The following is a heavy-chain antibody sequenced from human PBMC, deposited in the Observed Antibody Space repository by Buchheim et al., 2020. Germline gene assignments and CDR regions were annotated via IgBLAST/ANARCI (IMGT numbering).Heavy chain of an antibody. CDR2: IYHSGST. J-gene: IGHJ5*02. V-gene: IGHV4-30-2*01. D-gene: IGHD5-12*01. CDR3: ARSGGYEPNWFDP. Sequence: QVQLQQWGAGLLKPSETLSLTCAVSGGSISSGGYSWSWIRQPPGKGLEWIGYIYHSGSTYYNPSLKSRATISVDRSKNQFSLKLSSVTAADTAVYYCARSGGYEPNWFDPWGQGTL. CDR1: GGSISSGGYS.